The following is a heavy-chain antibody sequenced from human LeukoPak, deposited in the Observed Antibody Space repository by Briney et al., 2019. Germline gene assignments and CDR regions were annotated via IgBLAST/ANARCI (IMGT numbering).Heavy chain of an antibody. J-gene: IGHJ4*02. V-gene: IGHV4-59*01. Sequence: SETLSLTCTVSGDSISRYYWSWIRQPPGKGLEWIAYIYYTGNTNYNPSLKSRVAISVDTSKNQFSLKLSSVTAADTAVYYCARERIVGPTTVFDYWGQGTLVTVSS. CDR2: IYYTGNT. CDR3: ARERIVGPTTVFDY. D-gene: IGHD1-26*01. CDR1: GDSISRYY.